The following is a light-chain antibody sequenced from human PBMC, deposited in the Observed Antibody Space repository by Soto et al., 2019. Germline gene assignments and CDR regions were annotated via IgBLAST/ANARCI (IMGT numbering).Light chain of an antibody. CDR3: SSYTRSSTLHWV. Sequence: QSVLTQPPSASGTPGQRFTISCSGSTSNIGRNSVYWYQQLPGTAPKLMIYEVSYRPSGLSNRFSGSKSGNTASLTISGLQAEDEADYYCSSYTRSSTLHWVFGGGTKLTVL. CDR2: EVS. CDR1: TSNIGRNS. J-gene: IGLJ3*02. V-gene: IGLV2-14*01.